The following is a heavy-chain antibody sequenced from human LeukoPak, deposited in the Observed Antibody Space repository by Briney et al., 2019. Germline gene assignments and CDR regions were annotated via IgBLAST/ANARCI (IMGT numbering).Heavy chain of an antibody. V-gene: IGHV4-34*01. D-gene: IGHD6-6*01. Sequence: SETLSLTCAVYGGSFSGYYWSWIRQPPGKGLEWIGEINHSGSTNYNPSLKSRVTISVDTSKNQFSLKLSSVTAADTAVYYCARGPLGGGSSSSDYWGQGTLVTDSS. CDR1: GGSFSGYY. CDR3: ARGPLGGGSSSSDY. J-gene: IGHJ4*02. CDR2: INHSGST.